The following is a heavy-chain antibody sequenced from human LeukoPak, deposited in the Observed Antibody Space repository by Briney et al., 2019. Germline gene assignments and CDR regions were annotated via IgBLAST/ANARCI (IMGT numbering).Heavy chain of an antibody. Sequence: PSETLSLTCAISGGSISGTPYYWGWIRQPPGKGLEWIGSIYYSGSTYDNPSLKSRLTISVDTSKNQFSLKLSSVTAADTAVYYCARASTIFGHFAYWGRGTLVTVSS. CDR2: IYYSGST. CDR1: GGSISGTPYY. D-gene: IGHD3-3*01. V-gene: IGHV4-39*07. CDR3: ARASTIFGHFAY. J-gene: IGHJ4*02.